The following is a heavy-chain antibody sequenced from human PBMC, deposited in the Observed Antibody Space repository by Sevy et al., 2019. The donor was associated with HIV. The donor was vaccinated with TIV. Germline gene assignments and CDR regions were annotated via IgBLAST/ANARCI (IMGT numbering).Heavy chain of an antibody. Sequence: SETLSLTCTVSGGSISSSSYYWGWIRQPPGKGLEWIGSIYYSGSTYYNPSLKSRVTISVDTSKNQFSLKLSSVTAADTAVYCCARAGHDFWSGHEYYYYMDVWGKGTTVTVSS. V-gene: IGHV4-39*01. CDR2: IYYSGST. J-gene: IGHJ6*03. CDR1: GGSISSSSYY. CDR3: ARAGHDFWSGHEYYYYMDV. D-gene: IGHD3-3*01.